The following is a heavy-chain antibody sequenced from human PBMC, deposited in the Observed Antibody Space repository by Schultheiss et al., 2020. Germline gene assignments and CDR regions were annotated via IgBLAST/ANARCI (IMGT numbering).Heavy chain of an antibody. CDR2: IYYSGST. J-gene: IGHJ6*03. V-gene: IGHV4-59*08. D-gene: IGHD7-27*01. Sequence: SETLSLTCTGSGGSISSYYWSWIRQAPGKGLEWLGYIYYSGSTYYNPSLKSRVTISVDTSKNQFSLKLSSVTAADTAVYYCARHGDIGYYYYYYMDVWGKGTTVTVSS. CDR3: ARHGDIGYYYYYYMDV. CDR1: GGSISSYY.